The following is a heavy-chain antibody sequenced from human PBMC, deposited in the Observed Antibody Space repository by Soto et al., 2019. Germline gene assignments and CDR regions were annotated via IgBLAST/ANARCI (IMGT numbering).Heavy chain of an antibody. V-gene: IGHV3-11*01. Sequence: QVQLVESGGGLVKPGGSLRLSCAASGFTFSDYYMSWIRQAPGKGLEWVSYISSSGSTIYYADSVKGRFIISRDNAKNSLYLQKNCLRAEATAVYYCARLDTNSYDSSGYYYYYYGMDVWGQWTTVTVSS. J-gene: IGHJ6*02. D-gene: IGHD3-22*01. CDR1: GFTFSDYY. CDR2: ISSSGSTI. CDR3: ARLDTNSYDSSGYYYYYYGMDV.